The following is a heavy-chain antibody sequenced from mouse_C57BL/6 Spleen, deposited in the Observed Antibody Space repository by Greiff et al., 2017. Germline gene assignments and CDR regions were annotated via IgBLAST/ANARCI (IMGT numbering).Heavy chain of an antibody. CDR2: IDPSDSYT. Sequence: QVQLKQPGAELVMPGASVKLSCKASGYTFTSYWMHWVKQRPGQGLEWIGEIDPSDSYTNYNQKFKGKSTLTVDKSSSTAYMQLSSLTSEDSAVYYCARSKGYGYDYWGQGTTLTVSS. J-gene: IGHJ2*01. CDR1: GYTFTSYW. CDR3: ARSKGYGYDY. V-gene: IGHV1-69*01. D-gene: IGHD2-2*01.